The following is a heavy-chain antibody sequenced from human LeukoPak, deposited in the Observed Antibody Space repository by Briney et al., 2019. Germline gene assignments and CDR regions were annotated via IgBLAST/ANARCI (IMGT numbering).Heavy chain of an antibody. CDR2: IIPIFGTA. Sequence: GASVKVSCKASGGTFSSYAISWVRQAPGQGLEWMGGIIPIFGTANYAQKFQGRVTITADESTSTAYMELGSLRSEDTAVYYCARRLMITFGGVVQSSHSDYWGQGTLVTVSS. V-gene: IGHV1-69*13. J-gene: IGHJ4*02. CDR1: GGTFSSYA. CDR3: ARRLMITFGGVVQSSHSDY. D-gene: IGHD3-16*01.